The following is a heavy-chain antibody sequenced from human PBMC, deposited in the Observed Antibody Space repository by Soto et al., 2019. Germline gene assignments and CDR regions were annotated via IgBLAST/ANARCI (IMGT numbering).Heavy chain of an antibody. V-gene: IGHV1-8*02. CDR3: ARRAETNGWNGFGADKYYFDF. J-gene: IGHJ4*02. D-gene: IGHD1-1*01. CDR2: MNPNTGNS. CDR1: GYTFTNYG. Sequence: GASVKVSCKTSGYTFTNYGLSWVRQAPGQGLEWMGWMNPNTGNSGYAQKFQGRVTMTSDTSISTAHMELSSLRSEDTAVYYCARRAETNGWNGFGADKYYFDFWGQGTLVTVSS.